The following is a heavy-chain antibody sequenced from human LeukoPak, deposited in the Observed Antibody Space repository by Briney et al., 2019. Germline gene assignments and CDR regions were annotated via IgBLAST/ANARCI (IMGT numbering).Heavy chain of an antibody. J-gene: IGHJ4*02. Sequence: ASVKVSCKASGYTFSNYAMHWVRQAPGQRLEWMGWINADNGNTKYSQKFQGGVSITRDTSASTAYMELSSLRSEDTAVYYCARGGYYDNSGYQPFDYWGQGTLVTVSS. CDR2: INADNGNT. V-gene: IGHV1-3*01. CDR3: ARGGYYDNSGYQPFDY. D-gene: IGHD3-22*01. CDR1: GYTFSNYA.